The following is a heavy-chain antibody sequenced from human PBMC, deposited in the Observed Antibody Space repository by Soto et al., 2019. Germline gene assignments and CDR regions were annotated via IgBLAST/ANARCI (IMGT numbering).Heavy chain of an antibody. V-gene: IGHV3-53*01. D-gene: IGHD3-3*01. CDR1: GFSVSGSY. J-gene: IGHJ4*02. Sequence: GGSLRLSCSASGFSVSGSYMSWVRQSPGKGLEWVSVIYGGGSTYYADSVKGRFTISSDTSKNTLYLQMNSLRVDDTAVYYCARGPDFIHSYLEYWGQGTQVTVSS. CDR3: ARGPDFIHSYLEY. CDR2: IYGGGST.